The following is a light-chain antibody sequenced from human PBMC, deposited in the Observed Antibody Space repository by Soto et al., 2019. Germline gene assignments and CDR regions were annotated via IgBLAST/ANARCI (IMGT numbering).Light chain of an antibody. V-gene: IGLV1-40*01. CDR1: SSNIGAGYD. Sequence: QAVVTQPPSVSGAPGQRVTISCTGSSSNIGAGYDVHWYQQLPGTAPKLLIYGNSNRPSGVPDRFSGSKSGTSASLAITGLQAEDEADDYCQSYDSSLSAVVFGGGTKVTVL. CDR3: QSYDSSLSAVV. J-gene: IGLJ2*01. CDR2: GNS.